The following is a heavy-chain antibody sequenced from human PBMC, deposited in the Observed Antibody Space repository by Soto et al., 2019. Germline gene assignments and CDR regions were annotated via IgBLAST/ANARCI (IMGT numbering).Heavy chain of an antibody. D-gene: IGHD2-8*01. V-gene: IGHV4-59*01. CDR3: ARDKNGRPLFDY. Sequence: QVHLQESGPGLVKPSETLSLTCTVSGASIRNYYWSWIRQPPGKGLESIGFSYYSGSTNYNPSLNSRVTMSVDTSNNQFSLKLTTVTSADTAVYYCARDKNGRPLFDYWGQGILVSVSS. CDR1: GASIRNYY. CDR2: SYYSGST. J-gene: IGHJ4*02.